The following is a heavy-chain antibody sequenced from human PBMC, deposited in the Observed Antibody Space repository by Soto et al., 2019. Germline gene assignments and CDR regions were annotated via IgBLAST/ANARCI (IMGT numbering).Heavy chain of an antibody. CDR3: ARCVLAPTMAYDS. Sequence: QVQLVESGGGLVKPGGSLRLSCAASGFTFSDYYMSWIRQAPGKGLEWVSQSSSSSTYTNYEDSVKGRCTTSRDNANNSLYLQMNSLRAEDKAVYYCARCVLAPTMAYDSWGQGTLVTVSS. D-gene: IGHD3-3*02. J-gene: IGHJ4*02. V-gene: IGHV3-11*05. CDR2: SSSSSTYT. CDR1: GFTFSDYY.